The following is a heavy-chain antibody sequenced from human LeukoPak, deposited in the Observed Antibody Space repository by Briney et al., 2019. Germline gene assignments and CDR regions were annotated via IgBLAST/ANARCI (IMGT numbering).Heavy chain of an antibody. CDR2: IYYTGST. CDR3: ARPFSSGWYPYSIGGLWFDY. D-gene: IGHD6-19*01. V-gene: IGHV4-59*01. Sequence: SETLSLTCTVSGGSISSYCWSWIRQPPGKGLEWIGYIYYTGSTKYNPSLKSRVTISVDTSKSQFSLKLSSVTAADTAVYYCARPFSSGWYPYSIGGLWFDYWGQGTLATVSS. J-gene: IGHJ4*02. CDR1: GGSISSYC.